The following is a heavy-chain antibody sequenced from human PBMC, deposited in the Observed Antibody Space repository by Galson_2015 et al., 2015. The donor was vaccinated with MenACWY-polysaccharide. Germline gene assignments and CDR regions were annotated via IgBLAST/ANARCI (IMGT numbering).Heavy chain of an antibody. J-gene: IGHJ4*02. CDR1: GFSLNSYW. CDR3: ARGAYYFDS. V-gene: IGHV3-74*01. CDR2: INSDGSST. Sequence: SLRLSCAASGFSLNSYWMHWVRQAPGKGLVWVSRINSDGSSTAHAGSVKGRFTISRDNAKNTLYLQMNSLRVEDTAVYYCARGAYYFDSWGQGTLITVSS.